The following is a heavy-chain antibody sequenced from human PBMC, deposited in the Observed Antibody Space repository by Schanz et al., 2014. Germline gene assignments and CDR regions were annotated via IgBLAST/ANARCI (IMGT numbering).Heavy chain of an antibody. CDR2: IKQDGSEK. Sequence: VQLVESGGGVVQPGRSLRLSCAAYGFTLSSYAMHWVRQAPGKGLEWVANIKQDGSEKYYVDAVKGRFTISRDNAKISLYLQMNSLRVEDTAVYYCARDTSYGMDVWGQGTTVTVSS. J-gene: IGHJ6*02. CDR3: ARDTSYGMDV. CDR1: GFTLSSYA. V-gene: IGHV3-7*01.